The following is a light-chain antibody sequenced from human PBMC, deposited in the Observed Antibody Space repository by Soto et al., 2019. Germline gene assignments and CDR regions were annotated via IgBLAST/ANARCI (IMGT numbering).Light chain of an antibody. V-gene: IGKV1-39*01. CDR3: HQTYSAPDT. CDR2: AAS. CDR1: QSITTY. J-gene: IGKJ1*01. Sequence: DIQMTQSPSSLSASLGDRVTISCRASQSITTYLNWYQQKPGKAPNLLIYAASSLQSGVPSRFSGSGSGTDFTLTISSLQPEDFANYYCHQTYSAPDTFGQGTKLEVK.